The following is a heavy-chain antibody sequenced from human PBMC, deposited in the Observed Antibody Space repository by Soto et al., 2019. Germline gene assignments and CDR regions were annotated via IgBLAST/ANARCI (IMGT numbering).Heavy chain of an antibody. CDR2: VYFSGNI. CDR1: GHSISSYY. Sequence: SETLSLTCTVSGHSISSYYWSWIRQPAGKGLEWIGRVYFSGNINYNPSLRSRVTMSVDTSKNQFSLRLTFVSAADTAMYFCARELAVAGSPSSGLDVWGQGTTVTVSS. D-gene: IGHD6-19*01. V-gene: IGHV4-4*07. J-gene: IGHJ6*02. CDR3: ARELAVAGSPSSGLDV.